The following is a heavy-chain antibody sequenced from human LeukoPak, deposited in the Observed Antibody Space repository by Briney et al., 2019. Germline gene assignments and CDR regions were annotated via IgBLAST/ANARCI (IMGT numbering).Heavy chain of an antibody. CDR3: TRDLGGRSGY. V-gene: IGHV3-74*01. D-gene: IGHD1-26*01. J-gene: IGHJ4*02. CDR1: GFAFETYW. Sequence: GGSLRLSCTASGFAFETYWMHWVRQVPGKGLVWVSRIDEDGRITNYADSVNGRFSISRDNAKNTLYLQMNSPRDEDTALYYCTRDLGGRSGYWGQGTLVTVSA. CDR2: IDEDGRIT.